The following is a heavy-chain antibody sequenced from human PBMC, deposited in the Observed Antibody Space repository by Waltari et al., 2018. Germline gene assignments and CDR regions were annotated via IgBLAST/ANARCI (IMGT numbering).Heavy chain of an antibody. V-gene: IGHV1-46*03. D-gene: IGHD3-16*01. CDR2: FSPSGAGT. CDR3: ATFVSGSFTFPDY. J-gene: IGHJ4*02. CDR1: GFTLRNYY. Sequence: QFHLVQSGAEVKKPGASVQVSCEASGFTLRNYYVHWVRQAPGQGLEWMALFSPSGAGTRYAEKFQGRVTLTRDTSTSTVYMDLSSLRSEDTAVYYCATFVSGSFTFPDYWGQGTLVTVSS.